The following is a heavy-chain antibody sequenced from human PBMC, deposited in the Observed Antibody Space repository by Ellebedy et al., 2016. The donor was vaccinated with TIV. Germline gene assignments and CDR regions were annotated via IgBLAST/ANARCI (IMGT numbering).Heavy chain of an antibody. CDR2: ITTNGNYK. CDR3: ATRTARGVATSSPPPPT. D-gene: IGHD5-12*01. Sequence: GGSLRLXXVASGFNFSSYSLNWVRQAPGKGLEWVSSITTNGNYKHYADALKGRFTISRDNAKNSLYLQMNSLRVEDTCTYFCATRTARGVATSSPPPPTWGQGTTVTVSS. CDR1: GFNFSSYS. V-gene: IGHV3-21*01. J-gene: IGHJ6*02.